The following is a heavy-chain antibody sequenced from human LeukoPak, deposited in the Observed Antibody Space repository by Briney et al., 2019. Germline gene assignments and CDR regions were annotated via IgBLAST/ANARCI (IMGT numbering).Heavy chain of an antibody. CDR3: ARDCRRRICTGYYVAFDI. CDR1: GGSISSYY. CDR2: IHYSGST. D-gene: IGHD3/OR15-3a*01. Sequence: SETLSLTCTVSGGSISSYYWSWIRQPPGKGLEWIGYIHYSGSTNYNPSLKSRVTISVDTSKNQFSLKLSSVTAADTAVYYCARDCRRRICTGYYVAFDIWGEGTIVTVSS. V-gene: IGHV4-59*01. J-gene: IGHJ3*02.